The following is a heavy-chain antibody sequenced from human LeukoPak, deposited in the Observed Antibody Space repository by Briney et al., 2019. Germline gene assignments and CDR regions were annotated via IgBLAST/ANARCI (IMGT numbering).Heavy chain of an antibody. Sequence: GESLKISCKGSGYSFTTYWIGWVRQMPGKGLEWMGITYPGDSDTRYSPSFQGQVTISADKSISTAYLQWSSLKASDTAMYYCARRDYYDSSGEDYWGQGTLVTVSS. J-gene: IGHJ4*02. CDR3: ARRDYYDSSGEDY. CDR2: TYPGDSDT. CDR1: GYSFTTYW. V-gene: IGHV5-51*01. D-gene: IGHD3-22*01.